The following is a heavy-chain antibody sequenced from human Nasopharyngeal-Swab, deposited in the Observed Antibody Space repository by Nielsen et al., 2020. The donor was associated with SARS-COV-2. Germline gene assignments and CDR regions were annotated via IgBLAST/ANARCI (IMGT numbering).Heavy chain of an antibody. CDR1: GYTFTGYY. CDR2: INPNSGGT. J-gene: IGHJ6*02. V-gene: IGHV1-2*04. CDR3: ARDLGDIVVVPAAMRYYYYYGMDV. D-gene: IGHD2-2*01. Sequence: ASVKVSCKASGYTFTGYYMHWVRQAPGQGLEWMGWINPNSGGTNYAQKFQGWVTMTRDTSISTAYMELRSLRSDDTAVYYCARDLGDIVVVPAAMRYYYYYGMDVWGQGTTVTVSS.